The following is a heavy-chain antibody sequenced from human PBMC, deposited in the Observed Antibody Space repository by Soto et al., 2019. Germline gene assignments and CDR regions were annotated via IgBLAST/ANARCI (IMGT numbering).Heavy chain of an antibody. CDR3: AHIVVAGLGYYFDY. J-gene: IGHJ4*02. Sequence: QITLKESGPTLVKPTQTLTLTCTFSGFSLSSTRMAVGWIRQPPGKALEWLALIYWDDDKRYSPFLKSRLTITKDTSNNQVVLTMSNMDPVDTARYYCAHIVVAGLGYYFDYWGRGTLVTVSS. CDR2: IYWDDDK. V-gene: IGHV2-5*02. CDR1: GFSLSSTRMA. D-gene: IGHD6-19*01.